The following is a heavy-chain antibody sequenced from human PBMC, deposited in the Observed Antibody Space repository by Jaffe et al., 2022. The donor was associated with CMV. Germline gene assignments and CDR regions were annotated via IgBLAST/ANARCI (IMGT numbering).Heavy chain of an antibody. D-gene: IGHD1-26*01. CDR3: ARGATTRGTFYYYYYMDV. V-gene: IGHV3-64*01. CDR2: ISSNGGST. CDR1: GFTFSSYA. Sequence: EVQLVESGGGLVQPGGSLRLSCAASGFTFSSYAMHWVRQAPGKGLEYVSAISSNGGSTYYANSVKGRFTISRDNSKNTLYLQMGSLRAEDMAVYYCARGATTRGTFYYYYYMDVWGKGTTVTVSS. J-gene: IGHJ6*03.